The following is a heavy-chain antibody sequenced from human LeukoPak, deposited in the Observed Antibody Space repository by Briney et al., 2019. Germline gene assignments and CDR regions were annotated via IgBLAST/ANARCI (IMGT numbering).Heavy chain of an antibody. CDR2: IIPILGIA. CDR1: GGTFSSYA. J-gene: IGHJ4*02. CDR3: AYGYDSSGHPDY. Sequence: SVKVSCKASGGTFSSYAISWVRQAPGQGLEGMGRIIPILGIANYAQKFQGRVTITADKSTSTAYMELSSLRSEDTAVYYCAYGYDSSGHPDYWGQGTLVTVSS. V-gene: IGHV1-69*04. D-gene: IGHD3-22*01.